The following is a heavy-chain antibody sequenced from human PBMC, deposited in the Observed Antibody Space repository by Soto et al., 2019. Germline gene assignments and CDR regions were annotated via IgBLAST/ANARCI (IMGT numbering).Heavy chain of an antibody. CDR3: AREKSTSLAVDY. Sequence: QVQLQESGPGLVKPSETLSLTCTVSGGSISSYYWSWIRQPAGKGLEWIGRIYTSGSTNYNPAIKSRVTMSVDTSKNQFSLNLRSVTAADTAVYYCAREKSTSLAVDYWGQGTLVTVSS. J-gene: IGHJ4*02. V-gene: IGHV4-4*07. D-gene: IGHD2-2*01. CDR2: IYTSGST. CDR1: GGSISSYY.